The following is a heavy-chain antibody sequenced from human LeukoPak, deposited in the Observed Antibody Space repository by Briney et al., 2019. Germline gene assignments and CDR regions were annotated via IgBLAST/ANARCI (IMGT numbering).Heavy chain of an antibody. D-gene: IGHD6-6*01. J-gene: IGHJ5*01. CDR3: AKDFRPSGLDS. V-gene: IGHV3-30*18. CDR1: GFTFSSYG. CDR2: ISYDGSNK. Sequence: GRSLRLSCAASGFTFSSYGMHWVRQAPGKGMEWVAVISYDGSNKYYADSVKGRFTISRDNSKNTLYLQMNSLRAEDTAVYYCAKDFRPSGLDSWGQGTLVTVSS.